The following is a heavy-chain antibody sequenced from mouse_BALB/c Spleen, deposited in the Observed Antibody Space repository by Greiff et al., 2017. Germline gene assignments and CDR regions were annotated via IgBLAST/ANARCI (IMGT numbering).Heavy chain of an antibody. CDR1: GFSLTSYG. CDR3: AIYDYDGGFAY. J-gene: IGHJ3*01. CDR2: IWAGGST. Sequence: VKLMESGPGLVAPSQSLSITCTVSGFSLTSYGVHWVRQPPGKGLEWLGVIWAGGSTNYNSALMSRLSISKDNSKSQVFLKMNSLQTDDTAMYYCAIYDYDGGFAYWGQGTLVTVSA. D-gene: IGHD2-4*01. V-gene: IGHV2-9*02.